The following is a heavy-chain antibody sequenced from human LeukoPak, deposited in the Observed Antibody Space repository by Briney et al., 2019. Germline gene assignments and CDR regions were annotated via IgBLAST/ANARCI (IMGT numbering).Heavy chain of an antibody. CDR3: ANWDIVVVVAATGDAFDI. CDR1: GFTFSSYA. CDR2: ISGSGGST. V-gene: IGHV3-23*01. D-gene: IGHD2-15*01. J-gene: IGHJ3*02. Sequence: GGSLRLSCAASGFTFSSYAMSWVRQAPGKGLEWASAISGSGGSTYYADSVKGRFTISRDNSKNTLYLQMNSLRAEDTAVYYCANWDIVVVVAATGDAFDIWGQGTMVTVSS.